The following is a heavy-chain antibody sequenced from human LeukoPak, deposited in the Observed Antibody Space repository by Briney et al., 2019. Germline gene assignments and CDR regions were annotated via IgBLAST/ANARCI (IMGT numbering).Heavy chain of an antibody. CDR1: GASIITTNYY. CDR2: ISYSGNA. Sequence: PSETLSLTCTVSGASIITTNYYWGWIRQPSGKGLEWIGSISYSGNAYYNPSLRSRLSISMDASKNQFSLKVRSVTAADTAVYYCARNLGQTWGTVTTDLWYFDHWGQGTLVPVSS. CDR3: ARNLGQTWGTVTTDLWYFDH. V-gene: IGHV4-39*01. D-gene: IGHD4-11*01. J-gene: IGHJ4*02.